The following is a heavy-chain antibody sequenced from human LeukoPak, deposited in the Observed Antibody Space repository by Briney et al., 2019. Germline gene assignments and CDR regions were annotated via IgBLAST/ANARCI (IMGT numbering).Heavy chain of an antibody. CDR3: ARAPMGGYTYTRGS. D-gene: IGHD5-18*01. CDR1: GFSFSGYW. V-gene: IGHV3-74*01. J-gene: IGHJ5*02. CDR2: ISSDGSST. Sequence: PGGSLRLSCAASGFSFSGYWMHWVRQAPGKGLVWVSRISSDGSSTNYADSVKGRFTISRDNAKNTLYLQMDSLRAEDTDVYYCARAPMGGYTYTRGSWGQGTLVTVSS.